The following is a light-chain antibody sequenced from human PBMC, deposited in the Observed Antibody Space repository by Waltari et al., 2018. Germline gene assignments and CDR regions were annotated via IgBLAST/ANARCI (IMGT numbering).Light chain of an antibody. CDR2: KAT. V-gene: IGKV1-5*03. J-gene: IGKJ2*01. Sequence: DIQMTQSPSTLSASIGDRVTITCRASQSIRSWLAWYQQKPGKAPKLLIYKATNLESGVPSRFSGSGSGTEFTLTISSLQPDDFVTYYCQQYDSYSYTFGQGTKLEIK. CDR1: QSIRSW. CDR3: QQYDSYSYT.